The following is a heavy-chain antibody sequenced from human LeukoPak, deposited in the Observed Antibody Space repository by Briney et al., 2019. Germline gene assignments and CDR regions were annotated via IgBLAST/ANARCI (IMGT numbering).Heavy chain of an antibody. D-gene: IGHD1-26*01. CDR3: ARDLVGATPFDP. CDR1: GYTFTGYY. Sequence: ASVKVSCKASGYTFTGYYMHWVRQAPGQGLEWMGWINPNSGGTNYAQKFQGRVTMTRDTSISTAYMELSRLRSDDTAVYYSARDLVGATPFDPWGQGTLVTVSS. CDR2: INPNSGGT. J-gene: IGHJ5*02. V-gene: IGHV1-2*02.